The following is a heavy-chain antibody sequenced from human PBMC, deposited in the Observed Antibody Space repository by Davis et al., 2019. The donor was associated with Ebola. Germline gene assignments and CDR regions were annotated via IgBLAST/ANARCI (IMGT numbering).Heavy chain of an antibody. Sequence: GESLKISCQGSGYNFLNYWVGWVRQMPGKALEWVAIIFPRDSDILYSPTFQGRVTVSVDKSNNIAYLEWSSLRASDTAMYYCARQFSSSGNYWGQGTLLTVSS. D-gene: IGHD6-6*01. CDR3: ARQFSSSGNY. CDR1: GYNFLNYW. J-gene: IGHJ4*02. V-gene: IGHV5-51*01. CDR2: IFPRDSDI.